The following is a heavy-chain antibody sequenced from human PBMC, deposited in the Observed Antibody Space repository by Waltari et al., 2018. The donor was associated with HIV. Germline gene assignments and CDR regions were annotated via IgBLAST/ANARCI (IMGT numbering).Heavy chain of an antibody. D-gene: IGHD2-15*01. CDR3: ARLDCSGGTCSPFDP. V-gene: IGHV4-39*01. CDR2: LYYTGNT. J-gene: IGHJ5*02. Sequence: SVFSSVSYWGWIRQPPGRGLEWIGTLYYTGNTYYNPSLQSRVTISVGVSKNQFSLKLGSVSASDTAVYYCARLDCSGGTCSPFDPWGQGTLVTVSS. CDR1: SVFSSVSY.